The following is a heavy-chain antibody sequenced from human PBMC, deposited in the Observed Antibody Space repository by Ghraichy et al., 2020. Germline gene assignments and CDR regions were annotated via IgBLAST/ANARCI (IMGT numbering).Heavy chain of an antibody. D-gene: IGHD3-22*01. Sequence: SETLSLTCTVSGGSISSCYWSWIRQPPGKGLEWIGYIYYSGSTNYNPSLKSRVTISVDTSKNQFSLKLSSVTAADTDVYYCARDKPNYDSSGYSALDIWGQGKMVTVSS. CDR3: ARDKPNYDSSGYSALDI. CDR1: GGSISSCY. CDR2: IYYSGST. J-gene: IGHJ3*02. V-gene: IGHV4-59*01.